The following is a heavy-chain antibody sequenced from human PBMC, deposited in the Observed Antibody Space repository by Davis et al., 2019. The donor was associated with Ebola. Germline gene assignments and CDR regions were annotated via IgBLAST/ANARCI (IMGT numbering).Heavy chain of an antibody. CDR2: VYYTGSA. V-gene: IGHV4-59*11. CDR3: AERGGSV. J-gene: IGHJ4*02. D-gene: IGHD3-16*01. CDR1: GVSISTHY. Sequence: PGGSLRLSCTVSGVSISTHYWSWIRQPPGKRLEWIGSVYYTGSASYNSSLNSRATMSVDTSKNQFSLKLRSVTAADTAMYYCAERGGSVWGQGTLVTVSS.